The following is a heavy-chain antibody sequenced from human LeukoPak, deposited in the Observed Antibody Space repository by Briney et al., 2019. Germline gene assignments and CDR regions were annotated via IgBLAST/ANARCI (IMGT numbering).Heavy chain of an antibody. V-gene: IGHV1-2*02. CDR2: INPNSGGT. J-gene: IGHJ3*02. CDR1: RYTFTGYY. Sequence: GASVKVSCKASRYTFTGYYMHWVRQAPGQGLEWMGWINPNSGGTNYAQKFQGRVTMTRDTSISTAYMELSRLRSDDTAVYYCARLITMIQDDAFDIWGQGTMVTVSS. CDR3: ARLITMIQDDAFDI. D-gene: IGHD3-22*01.